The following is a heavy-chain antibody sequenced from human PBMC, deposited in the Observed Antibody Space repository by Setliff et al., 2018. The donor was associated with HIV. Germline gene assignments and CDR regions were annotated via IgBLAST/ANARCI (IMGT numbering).Heavy chain of an antibody. J-gene: IGHJ5*02. D-gene: IGHD6-6*01. CDR3: ARGRISVEAAPLGWFDP. V-gene: IGHV1-18*01. CDR1: GYTFTNYA. CDR2: ISGYKGNT. Sequence: ASVKVSCKAPGYTFTNYAISWIRQAPGQGLEWLGWISGYKGNTNYAQKLQGRVTMTTETSTSTAYMELRSLRSDDTAVYYCARGRISVEAAPLGWFDPWGQGTLVTVSS.